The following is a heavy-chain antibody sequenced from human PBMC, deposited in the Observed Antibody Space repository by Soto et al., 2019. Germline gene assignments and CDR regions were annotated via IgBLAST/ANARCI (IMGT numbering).Heavy chain of an antibody. CDR3: ARDGGFGELKY. D-gene: IGHD3-10*01. Sequence: QVAFVQSGAELKKPGAPVKVSCKASGDPFSGYPINLGRQAPGEGLEWMGRIIPVFGTTNDAQRFEGRVTFTADESTNTAYMELRGLLSEDTAVYYCARDGGFGELKYWGPGTLVTVSS. CDR1: GDPFSGYP. CDR2: IIPVFGTT. J-gene: IGHJ4*02. V-gene: IGHV1-69*18.